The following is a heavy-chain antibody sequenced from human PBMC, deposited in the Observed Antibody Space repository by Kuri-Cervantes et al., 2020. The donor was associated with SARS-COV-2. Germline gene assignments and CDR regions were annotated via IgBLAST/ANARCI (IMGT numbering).Heavy chain of an antibody. J-gene: IGHJ4*02. D-gene: IGHD2/OR15-2a*01. CDR2: TSYDGSNA. Sequence: GESLKISCAASGFIFSNYGMHWVRQSPGKGLEWVAFTSYDGSNAYYADSVRGRFTVSRDNSKNTLSLQMNGLRAEDTAVYYCAKDIGTRSTNFVTYDYWGQGDLVTGLL. CDR1: GFIFSNYG. V-gene: IGHV3-30*18. CDR3: AKDIGTRSTNFVTYDY.